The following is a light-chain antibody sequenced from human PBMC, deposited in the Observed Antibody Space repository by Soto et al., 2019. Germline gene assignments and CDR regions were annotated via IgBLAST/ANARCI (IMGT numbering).Light chain of an antibody. Sequence: VLTQPPSASASLGASVTLTCTLSSGYSNYNVDWYQQRPGKGPRFVMRVGTGGIVGSKGDGIPDRFSVLGSGLNRYLTIKNIQEEDESDYHCGADHGSGSNFVVVFGGGTKLTVL. CDR3: GADHGSGSNFVVV. J-gene: IGLJ2*01. CDR1: SGYSNYN. V-gene: IGLV9-49*01. CDR2: VGTGGIVG.